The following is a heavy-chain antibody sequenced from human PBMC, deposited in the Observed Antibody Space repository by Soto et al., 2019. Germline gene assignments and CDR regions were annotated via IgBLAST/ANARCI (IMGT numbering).Heavy chain of an antibody. Sequence: SETLSLTCTVSGGSISSGDYYWSWIRQPPGKGLEWIGYIYYSGSTYYNPSLKSRVTISVDTSKNQFSLKLSSVTAADTAVYYCASVPGGYSGYDTAFWGQGTLVTVSS. CDR1: GGSISSGDYY. J-gene: IGHJ4*02. D-gene: IGHD5-12*01. CDR2: IYYSGST. V-gene: IGHV4-30-4*01. CDR3: ASVPGGYSGYDTAF.